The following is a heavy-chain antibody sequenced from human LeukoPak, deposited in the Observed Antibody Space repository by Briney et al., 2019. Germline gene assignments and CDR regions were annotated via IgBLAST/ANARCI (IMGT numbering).Heavy chain of an antibody. CDR3: ARAKGTGSSWSFDY. J-gene: IGHJ4*02. D-gene: IGHD6-13*01. Sequence: SETLSLTCTVSGGSISSYYWSWIRQPPGKGLEWIGYISYSGSTNYNPSLKSRVTISVDTSKNQFSLKLSSVTAADTALYYCARAKGTGSSWSFDYWGQGTLVTVSS. CDR2: ISYSGST. CDR1: GGSISSYY. V-gene: IGHV4-59*01.